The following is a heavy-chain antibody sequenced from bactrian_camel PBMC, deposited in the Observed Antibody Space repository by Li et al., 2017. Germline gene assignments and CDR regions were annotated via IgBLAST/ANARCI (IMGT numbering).Heavy chain of an antibody. CDR1: LPDGYPSSYC. CDR3: AAERTPHCKAAFQGLGLILAFTS. Sequence: HVQLVESGGGAVQAGDSLRLSCVVSLPDGYPSSYCLGWFRSGPGKEREGVAGIDHRNTASVANSVKGRATISLDTAKNTLYLQMSNLKPDDTALYHCAAERTPHCKAAFQGLGLILAFTSGGQGTQVT. D-gene: IGHD3*01. CDR2: IDHRNTA. V-gene: IGHV3S57*01. J-gene: IGHJ6*01.